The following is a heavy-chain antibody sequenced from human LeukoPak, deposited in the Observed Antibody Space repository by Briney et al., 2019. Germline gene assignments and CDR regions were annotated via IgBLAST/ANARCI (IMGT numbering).Heavy chain of an antibody. CDR2: INPNSGGT. V-gene: IGHV1-2*06. CDR1: GYTFTGYY. CDR3: ARQKNDYGDYPDAFDI. D-gene: IGHD4-17*01. Sequence: ASVKVSCKASGYTFTGYYMHWVRQAPGQGLGWMGRINPNSGGTNYAQKFQGRVTMTRDTSISTAYMELSSLRSEDTAVYYCARQKNDYGDYPDAFDIWGQGTMVTVSS. J-gene: IGHJ3*02.